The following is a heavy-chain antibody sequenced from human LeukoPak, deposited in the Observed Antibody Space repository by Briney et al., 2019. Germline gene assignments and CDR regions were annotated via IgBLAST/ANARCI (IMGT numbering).Heavy chain of an antibody. CDR2: IYYSGST. CDR3: ARSDYYGLLDY. J-gene: IGHJ4*02. CDR1: GGSISDNY. Sequence: SETLSLTCTVSGGSISDNYWSWIRQPPGKGLEWIGYIYYSGSTHYNPSLKSRVTISVDTSKNQFSLKLSSVTAADTAVYYCARSDYYGLLDYWGQGTLVTVSS. V-gene: IGHV4-59*08. D-gene: IGHD3-10*01.